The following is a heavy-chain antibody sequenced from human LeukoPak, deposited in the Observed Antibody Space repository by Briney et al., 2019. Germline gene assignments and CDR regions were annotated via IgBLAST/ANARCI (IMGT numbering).Heavy chain of an antibody. CDR3: AAIVGASFDY. V-gene: IGHV3-23*01. CDR2: ISGSGGST. D-gene: IGHD1-26*01. CDR1: GFTFSSYA. J-gene: IGHJ4*02. Sequence: GGSLRLSCAASGFTFSSYAMSWVRQAPGKGLEWASAISGSGGSTYYADSVKGRFTISRDNSKNTLYLQMNSLRAEDTAVYYCAAIVGASFDYWGQGTLVTVSS.